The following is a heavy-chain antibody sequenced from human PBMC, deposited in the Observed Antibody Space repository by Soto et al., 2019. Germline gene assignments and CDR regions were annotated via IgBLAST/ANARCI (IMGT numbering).Heavy chain of an antibody. V-gene: IGHV1-3*01. CDR2: INAGNGNT. CDR1: GYTFTSYA. D-gene: IGHD2-2*01. CDR3: ARDLRIVVVPAAMRLSAFDI. J-gene: IGHJ3*02. Sequence: ASVKVSCTASGYTFTSYAMHWVRQAPGKRIEWMGWINAGNGNTKYSQKFQGRVTITRDTSASTAYMELSSLRSEDTAVYYCARDLRIVVVPAAMRLSAFDIWGQGTMVTVSS.